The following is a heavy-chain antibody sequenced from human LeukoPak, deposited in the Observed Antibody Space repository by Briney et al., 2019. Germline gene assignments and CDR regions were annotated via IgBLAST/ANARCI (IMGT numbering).Heavy chain of an antibody. Sequence: GRSLRLSCAASGFTFSSYSMNWVRQAPGKGLEWVSYISSSSSTIYYADSVKGRFTISRDNAKNSLYLQMNSLRDEDTAVYYCARAKSPLNRQLAYWGQGTLVTVSS. CDR3: ARAKSPLNRQLAY. CDR1: GFTFSSYS. V-gene: IGHV3-48*02. J-gene: IGHJ4*02. D-gene: IGHD6-13*01. CDR2: ISSSSSTI.